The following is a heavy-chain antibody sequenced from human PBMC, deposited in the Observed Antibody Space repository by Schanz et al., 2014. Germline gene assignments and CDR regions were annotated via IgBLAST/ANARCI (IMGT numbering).Heavy chain of an antibody. J-gene: IGHJ4*01. CDR1: GFSFGTYA. Sequence: EVHLLESGGGLVQPGGSLRLSCAASGFSFGTYAMSWVRQAPGKGLLWVSSISGTGGDDTYYADSVKGRFTISRDNSKNTLFLQMNSLRVEDSAIYYCANDRSAARRKDGYWG. V-gene: IGHV3-23*01. CDR2: ISGTGGDDT. CDR3: ANDRSAARRKDGY. D-gene: IGHD2-15*01.